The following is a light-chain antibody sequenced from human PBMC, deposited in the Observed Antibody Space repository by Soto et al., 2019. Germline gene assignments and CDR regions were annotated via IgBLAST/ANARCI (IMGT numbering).Light chain of an antibody. Sequence: DIVMTQSPLSLPVTPGEPASISCRSSQSLLHSNGYNYLDWYLQKPGQSPQLLIYLGSNRASGVPDRFSGSGSGSDFTLKISRVEPEDVATYYCMQGGHWPWTFGQGTKVDIK. J-gene: IGKJ1*01. CDR2: LGS. CDR1: QSLLHSNGYNY. V-gene: IGKV2-28*01. CDR3: MQGGHWPWT.